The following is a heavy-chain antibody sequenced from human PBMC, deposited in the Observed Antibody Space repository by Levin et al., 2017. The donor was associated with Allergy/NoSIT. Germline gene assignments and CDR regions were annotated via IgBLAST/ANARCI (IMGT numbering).Heavy chain of an antibody. CDR3: ARDGCSGGSCDYYYYGMDV. Sequence: PGGSLRLSCAASGFTFSSYAMHWVRQAPGKGLEWVAVISYDGSNKYYADSVKGRFTISRDNSKNTLYLQMNSLRAEDTAVYYCARDGCSGGSCDYYYYGMDVWGQGTTVTVSS. CDR1: GFTFSSYA. J-gene: IGHJ6*02. V-gene: IGHV3-30-3*01. D-gene: IGHD2-15*01. CDR2: ISYDGSNK.